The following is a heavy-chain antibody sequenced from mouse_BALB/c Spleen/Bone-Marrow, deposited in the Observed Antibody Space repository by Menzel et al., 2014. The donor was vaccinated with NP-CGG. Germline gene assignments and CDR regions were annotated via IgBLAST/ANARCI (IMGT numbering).Heavy chain of an antibody. CDR1: GYAFTNYL. CDR2: INPGSGGT. V-gene: IGHV1-54*01. D-gene: IGHD1-1*01. Sequence: QVQLQQSGAELVRPGTSVKVSCKASGYAFTNYLIEWVKQRPGQGLEWIGVINPGSGGTNYNEKFKGKATLTADKSSSTAYMQLSSLTSDDSAVYFCARGSSYWYFDVWGAGTTVTVSS. CDR3: ARGSSYWYFDV. J-gene: IGHJ1*01.